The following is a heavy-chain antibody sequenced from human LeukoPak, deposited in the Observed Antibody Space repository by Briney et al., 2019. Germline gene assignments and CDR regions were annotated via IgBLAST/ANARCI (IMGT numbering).Heavy chain of an antibody. V-gene: IGHV3-23*01. CDR2: ISGSGGST. CDR1: GFTFSSYA. Sequence: TGGSLRLSCAASGFTFSSYAMSWVRQAPGKGLEWVSAISGSGGSTYYADSVKGRFTISRDNSKNTLYLQMNSLRAEDTAVYYCAKDSGIVVVVAATAAPNSFDPWGQGTLVTVSS. D-gene: IGHD2-15*01. CDR3: AKDSGIVVVVAATAAPNSFDP. J-gene: IGHJ5*02.